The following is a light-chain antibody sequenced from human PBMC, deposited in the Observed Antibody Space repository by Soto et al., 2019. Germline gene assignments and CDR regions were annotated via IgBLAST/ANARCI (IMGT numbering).Light chain of an antibody. CDR2: GAS. CDR3: QQYGSSPIT. J-gene: IGKJ5*01. CDR1: QSVSSNF. Sequence: EMVLTQSPGTLSLSPGERATLSCRASQSVSSNFLAWYQQKPGQAPRLLIYGASNRATGIPDRFSGSGSGTDCTLTISRLEPEDFAVFYCQQYGSSPITFGQGTRLEIK. V-gene: IGKV3-20*01.